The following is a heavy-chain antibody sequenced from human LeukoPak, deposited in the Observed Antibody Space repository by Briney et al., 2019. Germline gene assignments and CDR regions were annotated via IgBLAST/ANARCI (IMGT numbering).Heavy chain of an antibody. D-gene: IGHD3-3*01. CDR3: ARSAASQYYDFWSGYSHDAFDI. V-gene: IGHV4-59*01. CDR2: IYYSGST. Sequence: SETLSLTYTVSGGSISSYYWSWIRQPPGKGLEWIGYIYYSGSTNYNPSLKSRVTISVDTSKNQFSLKLSSVTAADTAVYYCARSAASQYYDFWSGYSHDAFDIWGQGTMVTVSS. J-gene: IGHJ3*02. CDR1: GGSISSYY.